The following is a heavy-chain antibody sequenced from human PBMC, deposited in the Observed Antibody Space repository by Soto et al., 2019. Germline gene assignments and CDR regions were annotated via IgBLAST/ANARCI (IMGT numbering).Heavy chain of an antibody. Sequence: TGGSLRLSCAASGFTFSSYAMSWVRQAPGKGLEWVSAISGSGGSTYYADSVKGRFTISRDNSKNTLYLQMNSLRAEDTAVYYCATPAGRYCSSTSCRDSYYYYYMDVWGKGTTVTVSS. D-gene: IGHD2-2*01. V-gene: IGHV3-23*01. CDR1: GFTFSSYA. J-gene: IGHJ6*03. CDR3: ATPAGRYCSSTSCRDSYYYYYMDV. CDR2: ISGSGGST.